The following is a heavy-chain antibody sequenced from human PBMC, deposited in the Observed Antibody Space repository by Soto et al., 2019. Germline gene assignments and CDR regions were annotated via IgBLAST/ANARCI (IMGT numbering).Heavy chain of an antibody. CDR3: TTDIVDVVVAATLSDY. D-gene: IGHD2-15*01. CDR2: IKSKTDGGKT. Sequence: EVQLVESGGGLVKPGGSLRLSCAASGFTFSNAWMNWVRQAPGKGLEWVGRIKSKTDGGKTDYAAPVKGRFTISRDDSKNTLYLQMNSLKTEDTAVYYCTTDIVDVVVAATLSDYWGQGTLVTVSS. CDR1: GFTFSNAW. V-gene: IGHV3-15*07. J-gene: IGHJ4*02.